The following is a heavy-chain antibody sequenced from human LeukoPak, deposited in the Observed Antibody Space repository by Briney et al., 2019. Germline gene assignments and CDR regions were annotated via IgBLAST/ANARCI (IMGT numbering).Heavy chain of an antibody. CDR2: IYPGDSDT. Sequence: GESLKISCKSSGYSFTSYWIGWVRQMPGKGLEWMGIIYPGDSDTRYSPSFQGQVTISADKSISTAYLQWSSLKASDTAMYYCARLLVATPQTSAGFDYWGQGTLVTVSS. D-gene: IGHD5-12*01. V-gene: IGHV5-51*01. J-gene: IGHJ4*02. CDR3: ARLLVATPQTSAGFDY. CDR1: GYSFTSYW.